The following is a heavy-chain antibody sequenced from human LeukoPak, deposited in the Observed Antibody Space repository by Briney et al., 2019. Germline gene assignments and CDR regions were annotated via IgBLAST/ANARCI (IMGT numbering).Heavy chain of an antibody. CDR1: GFTFSIYA. Sequence: GGSLRLSCAASGFTFSIYAMSWVRQAPGKGLEWVSAISGTGDTTYYADSVKGRFTISRDNAKNSLYLQMNSLRAEDTAVYYCASQHKYYDSSGYYAGYWGQGTLVTVSS. D-gene: IGHD3-22*01. V-gene: IGHV3-23*01. J-gene: IGHJ4*02. CDR2: ISGTGDTT. CDR3: ASQHKYYDSSGYYAGY.